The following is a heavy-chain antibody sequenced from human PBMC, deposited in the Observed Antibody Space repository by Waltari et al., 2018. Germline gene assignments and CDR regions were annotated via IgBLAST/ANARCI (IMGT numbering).Heavy chain of an antibody. CDR3: SVSLNS. J-gene: IGHJ4*02. CDR2: IKEDGSER. V-gene: IGHV3-7*01. Sequence: EVQLVESGGGLVQPGGSLRLSCAASGFTFSNFWMDWVRQAAGKGLEGVAKIKEDGSERHYIDSVKGRFTISRDNAKNLLYLEMNSLRAGDTAVYYCSVSLNSWGQGTLVTVSS. CDR1: GFTFSNFW.